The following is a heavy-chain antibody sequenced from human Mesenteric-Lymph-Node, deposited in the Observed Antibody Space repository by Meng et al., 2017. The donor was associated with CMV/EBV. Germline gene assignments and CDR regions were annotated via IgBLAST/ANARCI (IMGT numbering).Heavy chain of an antibody. V-gene: IGHV3-7*01. CDR1: GFTFSSCW. D-gene: IGHD4-17*01. J-gene: IGHJ4*02. CDR3: ARAPLRYLFDY. CDR2: INQDGSAK. Sequence: GGSLRLSCAASGFTFSSCWMNWVRQAPGKGLEWVANINQDGSAKYYVDSVKGRFTISRDNARDSLYLQMNSLRAEDTAIYYCARAPLRYLFDYWGQGTLVTVSS.